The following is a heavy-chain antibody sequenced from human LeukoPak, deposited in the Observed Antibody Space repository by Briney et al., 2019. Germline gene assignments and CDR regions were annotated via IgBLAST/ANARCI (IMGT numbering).Heavy chain of an antibody. Sequence: SETLSLTCTVSRGSISSSDYYWGWIRQSPGRGLEWIGSIYYSGSAYYSPSLKSRVTISVDTSKSQFSLNLRSVTAADTAVYYCARGSRDGYNHFDYWGQGTLVTVSS. J-gene: IGHJ4*02. V-gene: IGHV4-39*07. D-gene: IGHD5-24*01. CDR2: IYYSGSA. CDR3: ARGSRDGYNHFDY. CDR1: RGSISSSDYY.